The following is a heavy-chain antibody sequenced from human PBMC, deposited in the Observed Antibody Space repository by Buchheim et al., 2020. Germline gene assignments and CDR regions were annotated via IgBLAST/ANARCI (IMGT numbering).Heavy chain of an antibody. CDR2: IFYSGST. Sequence: QLQLQESGPGLVKPSETLSLTCTVSDGSISSSSYYWGWIRQPPGKGLEWIGSIFYSGSTYYNPSLKSRVTISVDTSKNQFSLKLSSVTAADTAVFYCARMVTANSWFDPWGQGTL. CDR1: DGSISSSSYY. D-gene: IGHD2-21*02. J-gene: IGHJ5*02. CDR3: ARMVTANSWFDP. V-gene: IGHV4-39*01.